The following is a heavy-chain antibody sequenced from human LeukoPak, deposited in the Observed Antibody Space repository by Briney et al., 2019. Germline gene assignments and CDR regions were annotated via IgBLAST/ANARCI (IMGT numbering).Heavy chain of an antibody. CDR1: GFTFSSYW. D-gene: IGHD3-22*01. J-gene: IGHJ4*02. CDR2: IKQDGSEK. Sequence: GGSLRLSCAASGFTFSSYWMSWVRQAPGKGLEWVANIKQDGSEKYYVDSVKGRFTISRDNAKNSLYLQMNSLRAEDTAVYYCAREHYYDSSGYLYRGYYFDYWGRGTLVTVSS. V-gene: IGHV3-7*03. CDR3: AREHYYDSSGYLYRGYYFDY.